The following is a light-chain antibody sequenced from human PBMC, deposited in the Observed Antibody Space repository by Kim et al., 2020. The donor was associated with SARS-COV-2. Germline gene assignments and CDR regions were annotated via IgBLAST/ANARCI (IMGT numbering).Light chain of an antibody. V-gene: IGLV3-1*01. CDR3: QAWDSSYVV. J-gene: IGLJ2*01. CDR1: KLGDKY. Sequence: YELTQPPSVSVSPGQTASITCSGDKLGDKYACWYQQKPGQSPVLVIYQDSKRPSGIPERFSGSNSGNTATLTISGTQAMDEADYYCQAWDSSYVVFGGGTQLTVL. CDR2: QDS.